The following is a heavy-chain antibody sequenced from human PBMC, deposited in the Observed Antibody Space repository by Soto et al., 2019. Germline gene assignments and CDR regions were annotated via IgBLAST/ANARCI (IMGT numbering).Heavy chain of an antibody. CDR2: INHSGST. CDR1: GGSFSGYY. V-gene: IGHV4-34*01. J-gene: IGHJ6*03. CDR3: ARGRGVVPAVMGVLPYYYYMDV. D-gene: IGHD2-2*01. Sequence: SETLSLTCAVYGGSFSGYYWSWIRQPPGKGLEWIGEINHSGSTNYNPSLKSRVTISVDTSKNQFSLKLSSVTAADTAVYYCARGRGVVPAVMGVLPYYYYMDVWGKGTTVTVSS.